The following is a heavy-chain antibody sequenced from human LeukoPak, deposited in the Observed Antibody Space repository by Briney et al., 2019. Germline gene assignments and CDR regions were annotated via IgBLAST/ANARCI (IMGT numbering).Heavy chain of an antibody. CDR2: ISYDGSNK. D-gene: IGHD1-14*01. Sequence: GGSLRLSCAASGFTFSSYAMHWVRQAPGKGLEWVAVISYDGSNKYYADSVKGRFTVSRDNSKNMLYLQMNSLIGGDTAVYYCAKTGFQWGEYFYYMDVWGKGTTVTVSS. J-gene: IGHJ6*03. CDR3: AKTGFQWGEYFYYMDV. CDR1: GFTFSSYA. V-gene: IGHV3-30-3*02.